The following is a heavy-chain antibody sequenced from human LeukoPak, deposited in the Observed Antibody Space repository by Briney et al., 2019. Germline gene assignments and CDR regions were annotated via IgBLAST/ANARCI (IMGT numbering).Heavy chain of an antibody. Sequence: VSVKVSCKASGYTFTSYGISWVRQAPGQGLEWMGWISAYNGNTNYAQKLQGRVTMTTDTSTSTAYMELRSLRSDDTAVYYCARDTYDSGEDDAFDIWGQGTMVTVSS. CDR2: ISAYNGNT. CDR1: GYTFTSYG. D-gene: IGHD3-22*01. CDR3: ARDTYDSGEDDAFDI. J-gene: IGHJ3*02. V-gene: IGHV1-18*01.